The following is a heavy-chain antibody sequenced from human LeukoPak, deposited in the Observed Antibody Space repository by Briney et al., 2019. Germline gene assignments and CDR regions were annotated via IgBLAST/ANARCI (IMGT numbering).Heavy chain of an antibody. J-gene: IGHJ4*02. V-gene: IGHV3-21*01. D-gene: IGHD3-22*01. CDR3: ATEYSDNSGYCFH. CDR1: GFTFSNYA. CDR2: ISNGGGFK. Sequence: PGGSLRLSCAASGFTFSNYAMSWVRQAPGKGLEWVSSISNGGGFKSYADSLEGRFAISRENAKNSLYLQMNSLRAEDTAVYYCATEYSDNSGYCFHWGQGTLVTVSS.